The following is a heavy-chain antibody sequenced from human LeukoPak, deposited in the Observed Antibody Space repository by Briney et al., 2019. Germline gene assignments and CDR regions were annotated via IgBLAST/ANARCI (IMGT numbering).Heavy chain of an antibody. J-gene: IGHJ4*02. CDR3: ARIAAAGSDRDY. Sequence: GRSLRLSCAASGFTFSSYGMHWVRQAPGKGLEWVAVIWYDGSNKYYADSVKGRFTISRDNSKNTLYLQMNSLRAEDTAVYYRARIAAAGSDRDYWGQGTLVTVSS. D-gene: IGHD6-13*01. CDR2: IWYDGSNK. V-gene: IGHV3-33*01. CDR1: GFTFSSYG.